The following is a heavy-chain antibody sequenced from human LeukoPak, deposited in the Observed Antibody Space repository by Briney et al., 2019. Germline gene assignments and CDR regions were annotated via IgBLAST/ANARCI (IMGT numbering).Heavy chain of an antibody. D-gene: IGHD6-19*01. Sequence: SETLCLTCTVSGGSISSSSYYWGWIRQPPGKGLEWIGSIYYSGSTYYNPSLKSRVTISVDTSKNQFSLKLSSVNAADTAVYYCARVLRIFDRVTVAGSKFDPWGQGTLVTVSS. J-gene: IGHJ5*02. CDR3: ARVLRIFDRVTVAGSKFDP. V-gene: IGHV4-39*01. CDR2: IYYSGST. CDR1: GGSISSSSYY.